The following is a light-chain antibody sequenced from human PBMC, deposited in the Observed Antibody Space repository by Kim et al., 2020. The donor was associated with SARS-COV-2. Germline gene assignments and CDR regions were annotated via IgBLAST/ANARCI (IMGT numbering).Light chain of an antibody. CDR2: GAS. CDR3: QQSNNWPRT. V-gene: IGKV3-15*01. Sequence: VSRGERTTLSCRASQSVSSNLAWYQQKPGQAPRLLIYGASTRATGIPARFSGSGSGTDFTLTISSLQPEDFAVYCCQQSNNWPRTFGHGTKVDIK. J-gene: IGKJ1*01. CDR1: QSVSSN.